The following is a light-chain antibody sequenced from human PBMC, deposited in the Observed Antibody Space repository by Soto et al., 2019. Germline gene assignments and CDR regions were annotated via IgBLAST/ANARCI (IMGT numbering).Light chain of an antibody. V-gene: IGKV1-39*01. Sequence: DIQMTQSPSSLSASVGDSVSITCRTSQTINNYLNWYQQKPGKAPKLLVYSASNLQSGVPSRFSGGGSGTEFTLTISSLQPDDFATYYCQQYNTYWTFGQGTKVDIK. CDR3: QQYNTYWT. CDR2: SAS. J-gene: IGKJ1*01. CDR1: QTINNY.